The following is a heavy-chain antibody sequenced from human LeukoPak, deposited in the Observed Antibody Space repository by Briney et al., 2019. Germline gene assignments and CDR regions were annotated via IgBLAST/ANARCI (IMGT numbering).Heavy chain of an antibody. CDR3: ARGRNIEMTTMGGGSDY. V-gene: IGHV1-2*02. J-gene: IGHJ4*02. CDR1: GYTFTDYY. CDR2: LNPNSGDT. D-gene: IGHD5-24*01. Sequence: AASVKVSCKASGYTFTDYYMHWVRQAPGQGLEWMGWLNPNSGDTNYAQKFQGRASMTRDTSISTAYMDLSDLRSDDTAVYYCARGRNIEMTTMGGGSDYWGQGTLVTVSS.